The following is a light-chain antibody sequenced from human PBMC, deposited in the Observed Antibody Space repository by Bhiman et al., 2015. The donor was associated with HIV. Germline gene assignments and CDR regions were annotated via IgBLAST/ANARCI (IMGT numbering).Light chain of an antibody. V-gene: IGLV2-14*03. CDR3: SSYTSSSTEV. J-gene: IGLJ1*01. CDR2: DVI. Sequence: QSALTQPRSVSGSPGQSVTISCTGTTSDVGGHNFVSWYQQHPGKAPKLMIYDVINRPSGVSNRFSGSKSGNTASLTISGLQTEDEADYYCSSYTSSSTEVFGTGTKVTVL. CDR1: TSDVGGHNF.